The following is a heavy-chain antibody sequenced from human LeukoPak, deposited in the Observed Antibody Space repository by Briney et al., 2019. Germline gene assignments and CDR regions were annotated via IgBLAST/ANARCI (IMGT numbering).Heavy chain of an antibody. J-gene: IGHJ4*02. V-gene: IGHV3-30-3*01. Sequence: GGSLRPSCAASGFTFSSYAMHWVRQAPGKGLEWVAVISYDGSNKYYADSVKGRFTISRDNSKNTLYLQMNSLRAEDTAVYYCARALDRGSWYYYNILGYWGQGTLVTVSS. CDR3: ARALDRGSWYYYNILGY. CDR1: GFTFSSYA. CDR2: ISYDGSNK. D-gene: IGHD6-13*01.